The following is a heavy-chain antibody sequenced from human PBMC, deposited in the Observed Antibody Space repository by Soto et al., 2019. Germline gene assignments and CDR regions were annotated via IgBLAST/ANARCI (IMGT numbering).Heavy chain of an antibody. CDR3: ARRGNQWLGNKWFDP. CDR1: GYSFTSYW. J-gene: IGHJ5*02. D-gene: IGHD5-12*01. V-gene: IGHV5-51*01. Sequence: GESLKISCKGSGYSFTSYWIGWVRQMPGKGLEWMGIIYPGDSDTRYSPSFQGQVTISAAKSISTAYLQWSSLKASDTAMYYCARRGNQWLGNKWFDPWGQGTLVTFSS. CDR2: IYPGDSDT.